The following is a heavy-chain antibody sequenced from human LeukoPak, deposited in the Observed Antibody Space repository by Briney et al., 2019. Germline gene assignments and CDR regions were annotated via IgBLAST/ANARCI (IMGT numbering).Heavy chain of an antibody. CDR3: ARGGGNSYYYYYMDV. CDR2: IYYSGST. CDR1: GGSISSSSYY. Sequence: SETLSLTCTVSGGSISSSSYYWGWIRQPPGKGLEWIGSIYYSGSTYYDLSLKSRVTISVDTSKNQFSLKLSSVTAADTAVYYCARGGGNSYYYYYMDVWGKGTTVTVSS. V-gene: IGHV4-39*07. J-gene: IGHJ6*03. D-gene: IGHD4-23*01.